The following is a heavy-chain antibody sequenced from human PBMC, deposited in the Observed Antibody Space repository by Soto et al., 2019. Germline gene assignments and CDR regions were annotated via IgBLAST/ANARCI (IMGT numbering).Heavy chain of an antibody. CDR1: GFTFSRYG. D-gene: IGHD6-19*01. J-gene: IGHJ6*04. V-gene: IGHV3-30*18. Sequence: PGGSLRLSCAASGFTFSRYGMHWVRLAPGKGLEWVAVISYDGSNKYYADSVKGRFTISRDNSKNTLYLQMNSLRAEDTAVYYCAKSEYSGGGDNYDHCDLLDVWGKGSTVIGSS. CDR2: ISYDGSNK. CDR3: AKSEYSGGGDNYDHCDLLDV.